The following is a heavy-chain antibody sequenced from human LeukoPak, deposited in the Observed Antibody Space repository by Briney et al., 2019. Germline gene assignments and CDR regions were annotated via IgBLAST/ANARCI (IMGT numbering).Heavy chain of an antibody. CDR2: ISSSSSYI. D-gene: IGHD3-10*01. Sequence: GGSVTLSCATSGFTFSSYRMHWLRQAPGKGLEWVSSISSSSSYIYYADSVKGRFTISRDNAKNSLYLQMNSLRAEDTAVYYCARDQGAARRGLDCWGQGTLVTVSS. CDR1: GFTFSSYR. J-gene: IGHJ4*02. V-gene: IGHV3-21*01. CDR3: ARDQGAARRGLDC.